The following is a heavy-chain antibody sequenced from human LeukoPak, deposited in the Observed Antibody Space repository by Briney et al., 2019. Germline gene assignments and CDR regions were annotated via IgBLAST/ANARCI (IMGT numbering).Heavy chain of an antibody. CDR1: GFTFSSYA. CDR3: GSEIIFGSFDY. V-gene: IGHV3-30*04. CDR2: ISYDGSNK. Sequence: GGSLRLSCAASGFTFSSYAMHWVRQAPGKGLEWVAVISYDGSNKYYADSVKGRFTISRDNSKNTLYLQMNSLRAEDTAVYYCGSEIIFGSFDYWGQGTLVTVSS. D-gene: IGHD3-3*01. J-gene: IGHJ4*02.